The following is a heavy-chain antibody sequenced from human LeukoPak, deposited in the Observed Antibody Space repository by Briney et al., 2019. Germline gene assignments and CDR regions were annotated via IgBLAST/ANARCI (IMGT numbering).Heavy chain of an antibody. Sequence: SETLSLTCTVSGGSLRRGSYSWAWIRQPPGKGLEWIACIYYSGSTYYNPSLKSRVTISVDTSNHQFSLRLSSVTPADTAVYYCARRPGGNSDTRDYWGEGKLVTVSS. CDR2: IYYSGST. CDR3: ARRPGGNSDTRDY. D-gene: IGHD4-23*01. J-gene: IGHJ4*02. V-gene: IGHV4-39*01. CDR1: GGSLRRGSYS.